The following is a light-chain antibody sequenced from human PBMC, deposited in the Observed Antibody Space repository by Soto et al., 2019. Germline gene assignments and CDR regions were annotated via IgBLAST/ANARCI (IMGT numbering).Light chain of an antibody. CDR1: QSVSNYY. J-gene: IGKJ4*01. V-gene: IGKV3-20*01. CDR2: GAS. CDR3: QQYGSSPLT. Sequence: EIVLTQSPGTLSLSPGERATLSCRASQSVSNYYLAWYQQKPGQAPRLLIYGASNRATGIPDRFSGSGSGTDFTLTISRLEPEDFAVYYCQQYGSSPLTFGGGTKVDIK.